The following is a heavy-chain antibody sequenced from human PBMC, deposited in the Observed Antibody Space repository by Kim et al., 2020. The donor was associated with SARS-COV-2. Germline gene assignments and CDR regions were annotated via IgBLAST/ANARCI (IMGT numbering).Heavy chain of an antibody. CDR1: GGTFSSYA. CDR3: VKGGVVKAINFGSFDV. V-gene: IGHV1-69*13. Sequence: SVKVSCKASGGTFSSYAISWVRQAPGQGLEWMGGVIPVYGTSNNAQKFQGRVTMTADESTSTAYMELSSLRSEDTAVYYCVKGGVVKAINFGSFDVWGQ. CDR2: VIPVYGTS. J-gene: IGHJ3*01. D-gene: IGHD2-8*02.